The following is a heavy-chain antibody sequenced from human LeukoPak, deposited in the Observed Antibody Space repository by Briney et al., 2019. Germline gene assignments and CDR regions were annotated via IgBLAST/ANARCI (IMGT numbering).Heavy chain of an antibody. V-gene: IGHV3-23*01. CDR1: GFTFSGYA. D-gene: IGHD6-13*01. Sequence: GGSLRHSCAAPGFTFSGYAMSWVRQAPGKGLEWVSAISGGGVSTYYADSVKGRFTISRDKSKNTLFLQMNSLRAEDTAVYYCATVSSQTGYYNYYMDVWGKGTTVTVSS. CDR3: ATVSSQTGYYNYYMDV. J-gene: IGHJ6*03. CDR2: ISGGGVST.